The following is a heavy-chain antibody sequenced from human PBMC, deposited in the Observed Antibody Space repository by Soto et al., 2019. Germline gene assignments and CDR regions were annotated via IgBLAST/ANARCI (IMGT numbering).Heavy chain of an antibody. CDR2: IKQDGSEK. CDR3: ASTPQLGYCSGGSCSQRPAEYFQH. CDR1: GFTFSSYW. Sequence: GGSLRLSCAASGFTFSSYWMSWVRQAPGKGLEWVANIKQDGSEKYYVDSVKGRFTISRDNAKNSLYLQMNSLRAEDTAVYYCASTPQLGYCSGGSCSQRPAEYFQHWGQGTLVTVSS. J-gene: IGHJ1*01. D-gene: IGHD2-15*01. V-gene: IGHV3-7*01.